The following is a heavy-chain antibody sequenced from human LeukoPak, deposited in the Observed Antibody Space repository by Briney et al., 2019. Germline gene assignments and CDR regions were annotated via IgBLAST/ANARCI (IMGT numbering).Heavy chain of an antibody. J-gene: IGHJ5*02. CDR2: IIPLLGIP. D-gene: IGHD6-25*01. CDR1: GGTFSSQP. CDR3: AQRLSWFDP. Sequence: ASVKVSCKASGGTFSSQPLSWLRQAPGQGLEWVGRIIPLLGIPNYAQRFQGRITITADQSTNTSYMELNNLTSDDTAIFYCAQRLSWFDPWGQGTLVTVSS. V-gene: IGHV1-69*02.